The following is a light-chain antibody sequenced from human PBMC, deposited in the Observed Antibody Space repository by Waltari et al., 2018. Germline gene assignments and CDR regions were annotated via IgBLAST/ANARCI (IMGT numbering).Light chain of an antibody. CDR1: QSVGSN. Sequence: EITMTQSPATLSVSPGERATLSCRASQSVGSNLAWYQQKPGQAPRLLMSGASTRATGFPARFSGSGSGTEFTLTIDSMQSEDFAVYFCQQYHNWPRTFGRGTKVEI. CDR2: GAS. J-gene: IGKJ1*01. V-gene: IGKV3-15*01. CDR3: QQYHNWPRT.